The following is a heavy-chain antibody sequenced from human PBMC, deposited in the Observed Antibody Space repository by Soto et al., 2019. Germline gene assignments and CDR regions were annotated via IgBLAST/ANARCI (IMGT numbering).Heavy chain of an antibody. Sequence: SVKVSCKASGFTFTSSPVQWVRQARGQRLEWIGWIVVGSGNTNYAQKFQERVPLTRDMSTSTAYMELSSLRSEDTAVYYCAAAISYYSGMDVCGQGTTVNFSS. D-gene: IGHD2-2*02. J-gene: IGHJ6*02. CDR1: GFTFTSSP. V-gene: IGHV1-58*01. CDR3: AAAISYYSGMDV. CDR2: IVVGSGNT.